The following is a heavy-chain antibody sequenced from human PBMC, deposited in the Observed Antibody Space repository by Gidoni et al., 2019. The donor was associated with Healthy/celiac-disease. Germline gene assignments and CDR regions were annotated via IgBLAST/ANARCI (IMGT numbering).Heavy chain of an antibody. Sequence: QVQLQQWGAGLLKPSETLSRTCAVYGGSFSGYYWSWIRQPPGTGLEWIGEINHSGSTNYNPSLKSRVTSSVDTSKNQFSLKLSSVTAADTAVYYCARTRQLANWFDPWGQGTLVTVSS. D-gene: IGHD6-13*01. CDR3: ARTRQLANWFDP. V-gene: IGHV4-34*01. J-gene: IGHJ5*02. CDR1: GGSFSGYY. CDR2: INHSGST.